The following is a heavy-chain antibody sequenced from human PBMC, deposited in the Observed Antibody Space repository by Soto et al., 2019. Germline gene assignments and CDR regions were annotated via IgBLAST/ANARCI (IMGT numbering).Heavy chain of an antibody. V-gene: IGHV1-18*04. D-gene: IGHD2-21*02. CDR1: CYIFTSYG. Sequence: RSSVKDSCKDVCYIFTSYGISWVRQAPGQGLEWMGWISPYNGNTKYAQNFQGRVTMTTDTSTYTAYMELRSLRSDDPAVYYCARDFGSDLSAPGAVFDYWGQGTLVTVSS. J-gene: IGHJ4*02. CDR3: ARDFGSDLSAPGAVFDY. CDR2: ISPYNGNT.